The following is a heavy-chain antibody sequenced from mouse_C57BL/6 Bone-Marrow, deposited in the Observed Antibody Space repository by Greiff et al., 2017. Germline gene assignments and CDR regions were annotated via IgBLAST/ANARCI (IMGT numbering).Heavy chain of an antibody. CDR2: INPYNGGT. V-gene: IGHV1-19*01. D-gene: IGHD1-1*01. CDR1: GYTFTDSY. J-gene: IGHJ3*01. CDR3: ARGGSSSWFAY. Sequence: EVQLQQSGPVLVKPGASVKMSCKASGYTFTDSYMNWVKQSHGKSLEWIGVINPYNGGTSYNQKFKGKATLTVDKSSSTAYMELNSLTSEDSAVYYCARGGSSSWFAYWGQGTLGTVSA.